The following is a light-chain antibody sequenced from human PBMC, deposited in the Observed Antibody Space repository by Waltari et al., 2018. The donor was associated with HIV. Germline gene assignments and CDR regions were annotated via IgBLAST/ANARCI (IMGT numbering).Light chain of an antibody. J-gene: IGLJ3*02. CDR1: SSHIGRNP. CDR3: AAWDDSLNGLWV. V-gene: IGLV1-44*01. Sequence: QSVLTHPPSVPATPGQRVTISCSGASSHIGRNPVNCFQPLPETAPKLLIYTDNQRPSGVPDRFSGSKSGTSASLAISGLQSEDEADYFCAAWDDSLNGLWVFGGGTKLTVL. CDR2: TDN.